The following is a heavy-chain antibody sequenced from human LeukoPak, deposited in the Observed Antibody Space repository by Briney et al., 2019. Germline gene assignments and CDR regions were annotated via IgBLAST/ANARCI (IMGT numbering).Heavy chain of an antibody. CDR3: ARVDYYHYYMDV. CDR1: GGSVSSVNHY. Sequence: SETLSLTCTVSGGSVSSVNHYWSWMRQPPGKGLEWIGYIHYSGSTTYHPSLKSRVTISIDTSKTQFSLKLSSVTAADTALYYCARVDYYHYYMDVWGTGTTVTVSS. CDR2: IHYSGST. J-gene: IGHJ6*03. V-gene: IGHV4-61*01.